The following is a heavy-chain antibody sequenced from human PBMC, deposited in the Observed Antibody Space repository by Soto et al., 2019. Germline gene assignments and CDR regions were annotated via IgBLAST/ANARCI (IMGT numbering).Heavy chain of an antibody. Sequence: EVQLVESGGGLVQPGRSLRLSCAASGFTFDDYAMHWVRQAPGKGLEWVSGISWSSGSIDYADSVKGRFTISRDNAKNSLYLQMNRLRAEDTALYYCANDYCSSTSCPIDYWGQGTLVTVSS. V-gene: IGHV3-9*01. J-gene: IGHJ4*02. CDR2: ISWSSGSI. CDR1: GFTFDDYA. CDR3: ANDYCSSTSCPIDY. D-gene: IGHD2-2*01.